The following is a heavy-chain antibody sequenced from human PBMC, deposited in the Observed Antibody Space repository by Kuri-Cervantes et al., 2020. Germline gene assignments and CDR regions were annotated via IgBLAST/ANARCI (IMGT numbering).Heavy chain of an antibody. J-gene: IGHJ4*02. CDR1: GYSFTNYW. D-gene: IGHD5-12*01. CDR2: IYPGDSDT. V-gene: IGHV5-51*01. Sequence: KVSCKGSGYSFTNYWIAWVRQMAGKGLEWMGIIYPGDSDTRYSPSFQGQVTISADKSISAAYLQWSSLKASDTAMYYCARLSGPSGVLDYWGQGTLVTVSS. CDR3: ARLSGPSGVLDY.